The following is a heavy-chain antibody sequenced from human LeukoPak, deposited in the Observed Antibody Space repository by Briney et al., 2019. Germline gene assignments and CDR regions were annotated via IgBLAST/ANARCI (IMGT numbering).Heavy chain of an antibody. J-gene: IGHJ4*02. CDR2: IYYSGST. D-gene: IGHD3-22*01. V-gene: IGHV4-30-4*02. CDR1: GGSISSGDYY. Sequence: PSETLSLTCTVSGGSISSGDYYWSWIRQPPGKGLEWIGYIYYSGSTYYNPSLKSRVTISVDTSKNQFSLKLSSVTAADTAVYYCARQYYYESSGFWYWGQGTLVTVSS. CDR3: ARQYYYESSGFWY.